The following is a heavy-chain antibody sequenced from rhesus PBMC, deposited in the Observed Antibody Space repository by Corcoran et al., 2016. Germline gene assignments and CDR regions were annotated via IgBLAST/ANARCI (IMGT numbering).Heavy chain of an antibody. CDR2: FNDNRAST. J-gene: IGHJ6*01. CDR3: ARQGYTDHWGGLDS. D-gene: IGHD7-45*01. Sequence: QVQLQASGPGLLTPSQTLSLPSLFSVGSISGSSTCPLIRQPPGSGRDWIGAFNDNRASTNYNPSLKSRVTFSKDTSKNQFSRRLTSVTAADTAVYYCARQGYTDHWGGLDSWGQGVVVTVSS. CDR1: VGSISGSST. V-gene: IGHV4-143*01.